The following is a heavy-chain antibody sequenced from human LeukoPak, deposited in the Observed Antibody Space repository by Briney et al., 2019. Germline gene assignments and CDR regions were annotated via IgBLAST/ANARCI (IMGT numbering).Heavy chain of an antibody. CDR3: AKGSPFIAATYYFDY. CDR2: ISGSGGST. CDR1: GFTFSSYA. Sequence: PGGSLRLSCAASGFTFSSYAMSWVRQAPGKGLEWVSAISGSGGSTYYADSVKGRFTISRDNSKNTLYLQMNSLRDEDTAVYYCAKGSPFIAATYYFDYWGQGTLVTVCS. J-gene: IGHJ4*02. D-gene: IGHD6-6*01. V-gene: IGHV3-23*01.